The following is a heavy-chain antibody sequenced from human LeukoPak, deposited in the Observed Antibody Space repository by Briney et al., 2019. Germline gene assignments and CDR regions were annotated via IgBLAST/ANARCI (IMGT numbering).Heavy chain of an antibody. Sequence: SETLSLTCTVSGGSISSYYWSWIRQPPGKGLEWIGYIYYSGSTNYNPSLKSRVTISVDTSKNQFSLKLSSVTAADTAVYYCARRPDIDYYGMDVWGQGTTVTVSS. CDR1: GGSISSYY. D-gene: IGHD5-12*01. CDR2: IYYSGST. CDR3: ARRPDIDYYGMDV. J-gene: IGHJ6*02. V-gene: IGHV4-59*08.